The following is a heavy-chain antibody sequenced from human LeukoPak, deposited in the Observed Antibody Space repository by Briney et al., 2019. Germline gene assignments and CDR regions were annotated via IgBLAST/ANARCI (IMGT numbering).Heavy chain of an antibody. J-gene: IGHJ5*02. Sequence: PSETLSLTCTVSGGSISSYYWSWIRQPPGGGLEWIGYIYYSGTTNYNPSLKSRVTISVDTAKNQFSLKLSSVTAADTAVYYCVRRSSGSPFDPWGQGTLVTVSS. CDR1: GGSISSYY. V-gene: IGHV4-59*08. D-gene: IGHD3-22*01. CDR3: VRRSSGSPFDP. CDR2: IYYSGTT.